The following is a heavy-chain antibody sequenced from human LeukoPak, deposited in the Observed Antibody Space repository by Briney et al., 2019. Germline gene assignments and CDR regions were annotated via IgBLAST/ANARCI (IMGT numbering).Heavy chain of an antibody. J-gene: IGHJ4*02. Sequence: GGSLRLSCAASGFTFSSYSMNWVRQAPGKGLEWVSSISSSSSYIYYADSVKGRFTISRDNAKNSLYLQMNSLRAEDTAVYYCARVAHNWSYIVHWGQGTLVTVSS. D-gene: IGHD1-1*01. CDR3: ARVAHNWSYIVH. V-gene: IGHV3-21*01. CDR2: ISSSSSYI. CDR1: GFTFSSYS.